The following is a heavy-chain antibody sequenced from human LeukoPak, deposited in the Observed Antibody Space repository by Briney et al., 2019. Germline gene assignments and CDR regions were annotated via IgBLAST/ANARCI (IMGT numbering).Heavy chain of an antibody. CDR2: TYTGGST. V-gene: IGHV4-4*07. J-gene: IGHJ4*02. CDR3: VGGAYYGGDY. CDR1: GGSISSHY. Sequence: SETLSLTCTVSGGSISSHYWNWIRQPAGKGLEYIGRTYTGGSTNYNPSLKSRVTMSVDTPKNQFSLKLSSMTAAGTAVYLCVGGAYYGGDYWGQGTLVTVSS. D-gene: IGHD4-23*01.